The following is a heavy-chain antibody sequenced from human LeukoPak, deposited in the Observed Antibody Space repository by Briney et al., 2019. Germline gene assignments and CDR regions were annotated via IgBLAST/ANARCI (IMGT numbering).Heavy chain of an antibody. CDR2: IHYSGST. Sequence: SETLSLTCTVSGGSISSSSYYWGWIRQPPGKGLEWIGYIHYSGSTYYNPSLTSRVTISVDTSKNQFSLKLSSVTAADTAVYYCARVLPRFLLPLHMDVWGKGTTVTVSS. CDR1: GGSISSSSYY. D-gene: IGHD3-3*01. J-gene: IGHJ6*03. CDR3: ARVLPRFLLPLHMDV. V-gene: IGHV4-61*05.